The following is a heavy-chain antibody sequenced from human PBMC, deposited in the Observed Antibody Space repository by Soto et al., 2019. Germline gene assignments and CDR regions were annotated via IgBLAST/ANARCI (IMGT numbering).Heavy chain of an antibody. CDR1: GGTFSSYA. D-gene: IGHD3-3*01. CDR2: IIPIFGIA. V-gene: IGHV1-69*13. J-gene: IGHJ4*02. CDR3: ARLRDFWSGYPEPHDY. Sequence: GASVKVSCKASGGTFSSYAISWVRQAPGQGLEWMGGIIPIFGIANYAQKFQGRVTITADESTSTAYMELSSLRSEDTAVYYCARLRDFWSGYPEPHDYWGQGTLVTVSS.